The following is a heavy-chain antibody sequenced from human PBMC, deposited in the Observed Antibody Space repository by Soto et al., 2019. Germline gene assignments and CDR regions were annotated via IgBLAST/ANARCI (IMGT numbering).Heavy chain of an antibody. Sequence: EVQLLESGGGLVQPGGSLRLSCAASGFTFSSYTMNWVRQAPGKGLEWVSVISGSGDSTDYVDSVKGRFTISRDNSKNTLFVQMNSLRAEDTAVYYCARRRVNYPIDYWGQGTLVTVSS. V-gene: IGHV3-23*01. J-gene: IGHJ4*02. CDR2: ISGSGDST. D-gene: IGHD3-10*01. CDR3: ARRRVNYPIDY. CDR1: GFTFSSYT.